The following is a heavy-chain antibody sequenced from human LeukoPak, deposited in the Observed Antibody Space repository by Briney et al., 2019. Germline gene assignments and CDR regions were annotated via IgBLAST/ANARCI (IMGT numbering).Heavy chain of an antibody. CDR1: GDSISRSSYF. CDR3: ARGRVAIRYYYYYYMDV. J-gene: IGHJ6*03. V-gene: IGHV4-39*07. Sequence: SETLSLTCTVSGDSISRSSYFWAWIRQPPGKGLEWIGEINHSGSTNYNPSLKSRVTISVDTSKNQFSLKLSSVTAADTAVYYCARGRVAIRYYYYYYMDVWGKGTTVTVSS. CDR2: INHSGST. D-gene: IGHD5-12*01.